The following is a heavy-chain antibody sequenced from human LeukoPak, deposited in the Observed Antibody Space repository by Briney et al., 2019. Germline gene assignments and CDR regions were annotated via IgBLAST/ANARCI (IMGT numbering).Heavy chain of an antibody. D-gene: IGHD2-15*01. CDR2: ISGSGGST. V-gene: IGHV3-23*01. J-gene: IGHJ6*02. CDR3: AKTSGCSGYYYGMDV. CDR1: GFTFSSYA. Sequence: GGSLRLSCAASGFTFSSYAMSWVRQAPGKGLEWVSAISGSGGSTYYADSVKGRFTISRDNSKNTLYLQMNSLRAEDTAVYYCAKTSGCSGYYYGMDVWGQGTTVTVSS.